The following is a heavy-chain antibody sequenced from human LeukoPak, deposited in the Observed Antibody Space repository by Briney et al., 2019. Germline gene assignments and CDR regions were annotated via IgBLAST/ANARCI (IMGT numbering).Heavy chain of an antibody. V-gene: IGHV1-18*01. CDR2: ISAYNGNT. CDR3: ARVKGFEYDNGDYANWSAFDI. J-gene: IGHJ3*02. CDR1: GYTFTSYG. D-gene: IGHD4-17*01. Sequence: ASVKVSCKASGYTFTSYGISWVRQAPGQGLEWMGWISAYNGNTNYARRLQGRVTMTTDTSTSTAYMELRSLISDDTAVYYCARVKGFEYDNGDYANWSAFDIWGQGTMVTVSS.